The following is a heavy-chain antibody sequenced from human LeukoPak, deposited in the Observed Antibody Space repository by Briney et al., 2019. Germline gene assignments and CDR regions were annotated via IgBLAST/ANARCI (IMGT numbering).Heavy chain of an antibody. D-gene: IGHD6-13*01. J-gene: IGHJ4*02. V-gene: IGHV3-48*01. Sequence: GGSLRLSCAASGFTFSSYSVNWVRQAPGKGLEWVSYISSSSSTIYYADSVKGRFTISRDNAKNSLYLQMNSLRAEDTAVYYCARGGPQQPVDYWGQGTLVTVSS. CDR2: ISSSSSTI. CDR1: GFTFSSYS. CDR3: ARGGPQQPVDY.